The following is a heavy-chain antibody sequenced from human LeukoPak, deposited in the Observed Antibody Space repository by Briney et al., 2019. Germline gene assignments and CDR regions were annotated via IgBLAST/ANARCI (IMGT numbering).Heavy chain of an antibody. CDR3: ARARDVGYFDL. V-gene: IGHV4-39*07. CDR2: IYYSGST. D-gene: IGHD5-24*01. J-gene: IGHJ2*01. Sequence: PSETLSLTCTVSGGSNSSYYWGWIRQPPGKGLEWIGSIYYSGSTYYNPSLKSRVTISVDTSKNQFSLKLSSVTAADTAVYYCARARDVGYFDLWGRGTLVTVSS. CDR1: GGSNSSYY.